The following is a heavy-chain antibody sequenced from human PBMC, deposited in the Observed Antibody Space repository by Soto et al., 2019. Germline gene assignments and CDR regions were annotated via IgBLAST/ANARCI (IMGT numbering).Heavy chain of an antibody. CDR3: ASVAKTINWPDN. J-gene: IGHJ5*02. CDR2: IYHSGST. CDR1: GGSISSYY. Sequence: SETLSLTCTVSGGSISSYYWSWIRQPPGKGLEWIGEIYHSGSTYYNPSLKSRVTISVDKSKNQFSLKLSSVTAADTAVYYCASVAKTINWPDNWGQGTLVTVSS. V-gene: IGHV4-59*12.